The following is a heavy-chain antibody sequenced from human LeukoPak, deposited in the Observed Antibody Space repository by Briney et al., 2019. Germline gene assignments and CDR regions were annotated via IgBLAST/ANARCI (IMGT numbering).Heavy chain of an antibody. CDR1: GFTFSSYW. J-gene: IGHJ4*02. D-gene: IGHD5-12*01. CDR2: ISGSGGST. V-gene: IGHV3-23*01. CDR3: AKDTVVATIYYFDY. Sequence: TGGSLRLSCAASGFTFSSYWMSWVRQAPGKGLEWVSAISGSGGSTYYADSVKGRFTISRDNSKNTLYLQMNSLRAEDTAVYYCAKDTVVATIYYFDYWGQGTLVTVSS.